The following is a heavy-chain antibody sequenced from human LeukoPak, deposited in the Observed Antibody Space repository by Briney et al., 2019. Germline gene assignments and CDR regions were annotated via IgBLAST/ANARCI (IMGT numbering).Heavy chain of an antibody. CDR3: ARVLRPTHFDY. CDR1: GGSISSYY. J-gene: IGHJ4*02. Sequence: PSETLSLTCTVSGGSISSYYWSWIRQPPGKGLEWIGYIFYTGSTSNNPSLKSRVTTSADTSTNQFSLKLSSVTAADTAVYYCARVLRPTHFDYWGQGTLVTVSS. CDR2: IFYTGST. V-gene: IGHV4-59*12.